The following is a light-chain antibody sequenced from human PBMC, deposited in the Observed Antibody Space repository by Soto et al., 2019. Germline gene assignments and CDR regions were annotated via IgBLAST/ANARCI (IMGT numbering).Light chain of an antibody. Sequence: EIVLTQSPGTLSLSPGERATLSCRASQSVSSSYLAWYQQKPGQAPRLLIYGASSRATGFPDKFSGSGSGTDFTLTISRLEPEVFAVYYCQQYGSSPYTFGQGTKLEIK. CDR2: GAS. CDR3: QQYGSSPYT. CDR1: QSVSSSY. J-gene: IGKJ2*01. V-gene: IGKV3-20*01.